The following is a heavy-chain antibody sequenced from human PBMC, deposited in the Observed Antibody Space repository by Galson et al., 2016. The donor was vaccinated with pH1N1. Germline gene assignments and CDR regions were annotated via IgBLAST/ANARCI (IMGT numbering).Heavy chain of an antibody. Sequence: SLRLSCAASGFPFSSYAMHWVRQAPGKGLAWVAVVSYDGKNKYLADSVKGRFTISRDNSKNTVYLQMNSLGPDDTAVYYCARVFEEYFLYGMDVWAKGPRSPSP. CDR2: VSYDGKNK. CDR3: ARVFEEYFLYGMDV. CDR1: GFPFSSYA. V-gene: IGHV3-30*04. J-gene: IGHJ6*02. D-gene: IGHD2/OR15-2a*01.